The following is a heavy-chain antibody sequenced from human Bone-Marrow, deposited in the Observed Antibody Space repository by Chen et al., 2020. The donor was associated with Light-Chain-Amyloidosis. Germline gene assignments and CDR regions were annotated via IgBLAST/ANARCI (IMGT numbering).Heavy chain of an antibody. Sequence: QVQLQESGPGLVKPSETLSLTCTVSGGSISSYYWSWIRQPPGKGLEWIGYIYYSGSTNYNPSLKSRITISVDTSKNHFSLKLSSVTAADTAVYYCARERYYGSGKGWCDPWGQGTLVTVSS. J-gene: IGHJ5*02. D-gene: IGHD3-10*01. CDR3: ARERYYGSGKGWCDP. V-gene: IGHV4-59*01. CDR1: GGSISSYY. CDR2: IYYSGST.